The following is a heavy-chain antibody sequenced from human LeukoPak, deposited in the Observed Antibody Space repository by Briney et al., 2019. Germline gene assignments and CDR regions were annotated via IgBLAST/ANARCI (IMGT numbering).Heavy chain of an antibody. CDR3: AKDRRGITIFGVAMDV. CDR1: GFTFSSYA. Sequence: GGSLRLSCAASGFTFSSYAMSWVRQAPGKGLEWVSAISGSGGSTYYADSVKGRFTISRDNSKNTLYLQMNSLRAEDTAVYYCAKDRRGITIFGVAMDVWGQGATVTVSS. J-gene: IGHJ6*02. CDR2: ISGSGGST. V-gene: IGHV3-23*01. D-gene: IGHD3-3*01.